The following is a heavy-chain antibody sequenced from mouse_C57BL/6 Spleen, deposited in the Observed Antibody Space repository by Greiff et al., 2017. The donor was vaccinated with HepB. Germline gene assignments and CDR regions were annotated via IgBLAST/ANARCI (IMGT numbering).Heavy chain of an antibody. CDR1: GYTFTSYW. CDR2: IHPNSGST. CDR3: ARSYGSSYDRGAMDY. Sequence: VQLQQSGAELVKPGASVKLSCKASGYTFTSYWMHWVKQRPGQGLEWIGMIHPNSGSTNYNEKFKSKATLTVDKSSSTAYMQLSSLTSEDSAVYYCARSYGSSYDRGAMDYWGQGTSVTVSS. D-gene: IGHD1-1*01. J-gene: IGHJ4*01. V-gene: IGHV1-64*01.